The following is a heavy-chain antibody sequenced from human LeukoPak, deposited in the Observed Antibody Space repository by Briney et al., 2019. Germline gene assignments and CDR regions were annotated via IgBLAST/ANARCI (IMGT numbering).Heavy chain of an antibody. CDR1: GGTFSSYA. CDR3: ARESEGLWIPYFDY. J-gene: IGHJ4*02. V-gene: IGHV1-69*13. CDR2: IIPIFGTA. D-gene: IGHD3-3*01. Sequence: ASVKVSCKASGGTFSSYAISWVRQAPGQGLEWMGGIIPIFGTANYAQKFQGRVTITADESTSTAYLELSSLRSEDTAVYYCARESEGLWIPYFDYWGQGTLVTVSS.